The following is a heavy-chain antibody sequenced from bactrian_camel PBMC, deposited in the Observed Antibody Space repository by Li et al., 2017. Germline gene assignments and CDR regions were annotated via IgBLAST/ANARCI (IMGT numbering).Heavy chain of an antibody. CDR3: VAPEYGLEMRFFSFNY. J-gene: IGHJ4*01. CDR1: GSIYTAKC. D-gene: IGHD1*01. Sequence: HVQLVESGGGSVQAGGSLRLSCVASGSIYTAKCLAWFRQAPGKEREGVATYDRDGSTNYANGVKGRFAISKDNASNTLYLQMNSLKPEDTAVYYCVAPEYGLEMRFFSFNYWGQGTQVTVS. CDR2: YDRDGST. V-gene: IGHV3S53*01.